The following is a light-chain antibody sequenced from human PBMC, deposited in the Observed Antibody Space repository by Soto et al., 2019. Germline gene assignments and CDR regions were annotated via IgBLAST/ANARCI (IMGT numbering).Light chain of an antibody. CDR2: EVS. Sequence: QSALTQPRSVSGSPGQSVTISCTGTSTDFVSYNRVSWYQQPPGTAPKLMIYEVSKRPSGVPDRFSGSKSGNTASLTISGLQAADEADYYCSLYTSENAYVFGTGTKV. V-gene: IGLV2-18*01. J-gene: IGLJ1*01. CDR3: SLYTSENAYV. CDR1: STDFVSYNR.